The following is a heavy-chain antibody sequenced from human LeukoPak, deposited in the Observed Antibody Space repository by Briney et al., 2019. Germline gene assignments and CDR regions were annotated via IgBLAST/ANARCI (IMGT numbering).Heavy chain of an antibody. Sequence: GGSLRLSCAASGFTFSSYSMNWVRQAAGKGLVWVSSLSSSSSYIYYADSVKGRFTISRDNAKNALYLQMNSLRAEDTAVYYCARVGEYSYGLTFDYWGQGTLVTVSS. CDR1: GFTFSSYS. D-gene: IGHD5-18*01. CDR3: ARVGEYSYGLTFDY. J-gene: IGHJ4*02. CDR2: LSSSSSYI. V-gene: IGHV3-21*01.